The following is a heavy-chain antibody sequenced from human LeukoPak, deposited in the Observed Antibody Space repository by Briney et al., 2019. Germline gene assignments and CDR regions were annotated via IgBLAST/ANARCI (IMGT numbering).Heavy chain of an antibody. J-gene: IGHJ4*02. D-gene: IGHD2-2*01. V-gene: IGHV3-23*01. CDR3: VKGEYQHQSDY. CDR1: GFTFSSHA. Sequence: QPGVSPRLSCAASGFTFSSHAMSWVRLAPGKGLEWVAVISDTGAYTYYADSVKGRFTISRDNSENTLYLQMNSLRAEDTAVYYCVKGEYQHQSDYWGQGTLVTVSS. CDR2: ISDTGAYT.